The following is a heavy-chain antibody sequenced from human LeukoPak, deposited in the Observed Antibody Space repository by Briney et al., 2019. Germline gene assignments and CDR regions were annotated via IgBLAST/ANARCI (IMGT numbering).Heavy chain of an antibody. D-gene: IGHD3-22*01. CDR1: GLTVTSNY. J-gene: IGHJ4*02. V-gene: IGHV3-53*01. CDR2: IYSGGST. CDR3: AREKGDYDSSGYYYSYYFDY. Sequence: GGSLRLSCAASGLTVTSNYMSWVRQAPGKGLEWVSLIYSGGSTYYADSVKGRFTISRDNSKNTLYLQMNSLRAEDTAVYYCAREKGDYDSSGYYYSYYFDYWGQGTLVTVSP.